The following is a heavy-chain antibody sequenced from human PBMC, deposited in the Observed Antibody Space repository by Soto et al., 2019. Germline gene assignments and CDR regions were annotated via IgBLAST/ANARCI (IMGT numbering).Heavy chain of an antibody. CDR2: ILSNDGK. J-gene: IGHJ6*04. D-gene: IGHD2-15*01. V-gene: IGHV2-26*01. Sequence: QVTLKEAGPVLVKPTETLTLTCTVSGFSLSNPRMGVAWIRQPPGKALEWLAHILSNDGKSYNTSLNSRLTISEAAAKSQVVLTPTNMDPVDTATHFCARILLPASGFYAMEVWGKGTKVTVSS. CDR3: ARILLPASGFYAMEV. CDR1: GFSLSNPRMG.